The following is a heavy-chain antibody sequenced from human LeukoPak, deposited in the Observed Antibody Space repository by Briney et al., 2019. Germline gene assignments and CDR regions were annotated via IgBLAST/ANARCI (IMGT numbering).Heavy chain of an antibody. Sequence: PGGSLRLSCAASGFTFSSYAMSWVRQAPGKGLEWVAVIWYDGSNKYYADSVKGRFTISRDNSKNTLYVQMNSQRAEDTAVYYCAKSLVLRKSRGYWGQGTLVTVSS. CDR1: GFTFSSYA. CDR2: IWYDGSNK. CDR3: AKSLVLRKSRGY. D-gene: IGHD3-16*02. V-gene: IGHV3-33*06. J-gene: IGHJ4*02.